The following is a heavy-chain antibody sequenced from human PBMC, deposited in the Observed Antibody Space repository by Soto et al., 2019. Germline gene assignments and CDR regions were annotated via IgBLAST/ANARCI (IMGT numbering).Heavy chain of an antibody. CDR3: ARAGIAALEDYYYYGMDV. CDR2: TYYRSKWYN. D-gene: IGHD6-6*01. CDR1: GDSVSSNSAA. Sequence: KQSQTLSLTCAISGDSVSSNSAAWNWIRQSPSRGLEWLGRTYYRSKWYNDYAVSVKSRITINPDTSKNQFSLQLNSVTPEDTAVYYCARAGIAALEDYYYYGMDVWGQGTTVTVSS. J-gene: IGHJ6*02. V-gene: IGHV6-1*01.